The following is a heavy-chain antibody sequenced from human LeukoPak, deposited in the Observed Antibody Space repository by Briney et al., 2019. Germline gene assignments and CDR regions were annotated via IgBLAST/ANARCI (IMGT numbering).Heavy chain of an antibody. CDR3: ARDLVTVTKGFDI. CDR1: DDSFSSHY. CDR2: ISYIGST. J-gene: IGHJ3*02. V-gene: IGHV4-59*11. Sequence: SETLSLTCAVSDDSFSSHYWTWIRQPPGKGLEWIGYISYIGSTNYNPSLKSRVTISIDTSKNQLSLKLSSVTAADTAVYYCARDLVTVTKGFDIWGQGTMVSVSS. D-gene: IGHD4-17*01.